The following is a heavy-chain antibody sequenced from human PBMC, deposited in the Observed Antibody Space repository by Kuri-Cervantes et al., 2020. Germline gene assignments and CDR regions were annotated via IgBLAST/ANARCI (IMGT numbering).Heavy chain of an antibody. CDR3: AHSDLTTATTGGRNWYFDL. J-gene: IGHJ2*01. D-gene: IGHD4-17*01. CDR2: IFSNDEK. Sequence: SGPTLVKPTETLTLTCTVSGFSLSNARMGVSWIRQPPGKALEWLAHIFSNDEKSYSTSLKSRLTISKDTSKSQVVLTMTNMHPVDTATYYCAHSDLTTATTGGRNWYFDLWGRGTLVTVSS. V-gene: IGHV2-26*01. CDR1: GFSLSNARMG.